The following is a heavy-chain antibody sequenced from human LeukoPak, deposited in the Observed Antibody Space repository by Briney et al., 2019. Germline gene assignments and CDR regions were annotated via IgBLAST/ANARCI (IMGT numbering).Heavy chain of an antibody. CDR1: GGSISSYY. D-gene: IGHD6-13*01. V-gene: IGHV4-4*07. CDR3: ARLINKPIAAAGTGPFDY. J-gene: IGHJ4*02. Sequence: PSETLSLTCTVSGGSISSYYWSWIRQPAGKGLEWIGRIYPSGSTNYNPSLKSRVTMSVDTSKNQFSLKLSSVTAADTAVYYCARLINKPIAAAGTGPFDYWGQGTLVTVSS. CDR2: IYPSGST.